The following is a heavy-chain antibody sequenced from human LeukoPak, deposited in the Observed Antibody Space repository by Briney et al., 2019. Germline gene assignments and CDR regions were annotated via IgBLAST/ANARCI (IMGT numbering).Heavy chain of an antibody. V-gene: IGHV4-59*01. CDR2: IYYSGST. CDR3: ARDLTGYCTNGVCDYYYGMDV. CDR1: GGSISSYY. J-gene: IGHJ6*02. D-gene: IGHD2-8*01. Sequence: SETLSLTCTVSGGSISSYYWSWIRQPPGKGLEWIGYIYYSGSTNYNPSLKSRVTISVDTSKNQFSLKLSSVTAADTAVYYCARDLTGYCTNGVCDYYYGMDVWGQGTTVTVS.